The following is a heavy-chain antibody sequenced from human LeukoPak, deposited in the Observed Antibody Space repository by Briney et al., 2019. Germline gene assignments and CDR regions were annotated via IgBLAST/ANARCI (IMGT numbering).Heavy chain of an antibody. D-gene: IGHD3-22*01. V-gene: IGHV1-69*04. J-gene: IGHJ6*03. CDR1: GGTFSSYA. CDR2: IIPILGIA. Sequence: SVKVSCKASGGTFSSYAISWVRQAPGQGLEWMGRIIPILGIANYAQKFQGRVTIIADKSTSTAYMELSSLRSEDTAMYYCARLPVVYYMDVWGKGTTVTVSS. CDR3: ARLPVVYYMDV.